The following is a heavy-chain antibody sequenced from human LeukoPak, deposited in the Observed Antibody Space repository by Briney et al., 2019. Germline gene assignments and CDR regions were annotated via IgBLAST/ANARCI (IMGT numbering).Heavy chain of an antibody. V-gene: IGHV1-69*13. CDR2: IIPILGTT. Sequence: ASVKVSCKASGGTFSSYAISWVRQAPGQGLEWMGGIIPILGTTNYAQKLQGRVTITADESTSTAYMELSSLRSEDTAVYYCASRTYTYDSSGYYRRNYYFDYWGQGTLVTVSS. CDR1: GGTFSSYA. CDR3: ASRTYTYDSSGYYRRNYYFDY. D-gene: IGHD3-22*01. J-gene: IGHJ4*02.